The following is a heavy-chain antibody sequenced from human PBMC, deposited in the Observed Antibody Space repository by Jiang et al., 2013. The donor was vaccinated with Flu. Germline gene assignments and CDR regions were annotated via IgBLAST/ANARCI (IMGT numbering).Heavy chain of an antibody. J-gene: IGHJ4*02. Sequence: EVQLVESGGGLVQPGGSLRLSCAASGFYFNGHAMNWVRQAPGKGLEWVSFITAGSDTTYYADPVKGRFTISRDNAKNSLYLQMSSLREEDTAVYYCARYHLGSHLRDPFDHWGQGTLVTVSS. D-gene: IGHD3-16*02. CDR1: GFYFNGHA. CDR2: ITAGSDTT. CDR3: ARYHLGSHLRDPFDH. V-gene: IGHV3-48*02.